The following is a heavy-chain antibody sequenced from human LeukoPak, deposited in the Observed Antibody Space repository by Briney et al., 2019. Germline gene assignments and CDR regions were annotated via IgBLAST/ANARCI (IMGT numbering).Heavy chain of an antibody. Sequence: GGSLRFSCAASGFTFSSYAMSWVRQAPGKGLEWVSATSGSGGSTDYADSVKGRFTISRDNSKNTLYLQMNSLRAEDTAVYYCAKSYRDYYYYYGMDVWGQGTTVTVSS. V-gene: IGHV3-23*01. CDR3: AKSYRDYYYYYGMDV. CDR1: GFTFSSYA. D-gene: IGHD2-2*01. J-gene: IGHJ6*02. CDR2: TSGSGGST.